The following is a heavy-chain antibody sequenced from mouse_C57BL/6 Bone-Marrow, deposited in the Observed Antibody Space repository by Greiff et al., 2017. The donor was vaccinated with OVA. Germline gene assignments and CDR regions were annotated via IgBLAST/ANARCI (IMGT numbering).Heavy chain of an antibody. CDR3: ARGEFITAY. CDR2: ISYDGSN. D-gene: IGHD1-1*01. CDR1: GYSITSGYY. Sequence: VQLQQSGPGLVKPSQSLSLTCSVTGYSITSGYYWNWIRQFPGNKLEWMGYISYDGSNNYNPSLKNRISITRDTSKNQFFLKLNSVTTEDTATYYCARGEFITAYWGQGTLVTVSA. J-gene: IGHJ3*01. V-gene: IGHV3-6*01.